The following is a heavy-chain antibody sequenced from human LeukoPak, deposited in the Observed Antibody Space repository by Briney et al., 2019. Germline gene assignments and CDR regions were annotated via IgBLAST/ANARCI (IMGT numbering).Heavy chain of an antibody. CDR1: GFTFSVYA. V-gene: IGHV3-64D*09. CDR2: INSNGGTT. J-gene: IGHJ4*01. D-gene: IGHD6-13*01. Sequence: PGGSLRLSCSASGFTFSVYAMHWVRQAPGKGLEYVSGINSNGGTTYYADSVRGRFTISRDNSKNTLNLQVSSLRPEDTAVYYCVKLSSRVSQTIDYWGRGTLVTVTP. CDR3: VKLSSRVSQTIDY.